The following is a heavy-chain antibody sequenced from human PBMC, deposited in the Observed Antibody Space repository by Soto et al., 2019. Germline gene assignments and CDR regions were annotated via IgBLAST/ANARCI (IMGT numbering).Heavy chain of an antibody. D-gene: IGHD3-22*01. V-gene: IGHV1-3*01. CDR2: INAGNGNT. CDR1: GYTFTSYA. J-gene: IGHJ4*02. Sequence: ASVKVSCKASGYTFTSYAMQWVRQAPGQRLEWMGWINAGNGNTKYSQKFQGRVTITADKSTSTVYMDLSSLRSEDTALYYCARSLLGDNYDSDGLDNWGQGTLVTVSS. CDR3: ARSLLGDNYDSDGLDN.